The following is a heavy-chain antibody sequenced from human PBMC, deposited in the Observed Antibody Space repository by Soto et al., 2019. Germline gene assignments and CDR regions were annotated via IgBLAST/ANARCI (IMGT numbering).Heavy chain of an antibody. Sequence: GGSLRLSCAASGFTFSSYWMSWVRQAPGKGLEWVANIKQDGSEKYYVDSVKGRFIISRDNAKNSLYLQMNSLRAEDTAVYYCARAAVAGTNDYWGQGTLVTVSS. CDR1: GFTFSSYW. CDR3: ARAAVAGTNDY. J-gene: IGHJ4*02. V-gene: IGHV3-7*01. D-gene: IGHD6-19*01. CDR2: IKQDGSEK.